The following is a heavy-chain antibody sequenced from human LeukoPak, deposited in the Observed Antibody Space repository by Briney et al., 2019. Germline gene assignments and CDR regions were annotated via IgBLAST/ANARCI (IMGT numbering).Heavy chain of an antibody. CDR2: ISSSSSYI. CDR1: GFTFSSYA. J-gene: IGHJ3*02. V-gene: IGHV3-21*01. CDR3: ARDLDTAMSNAFDI. D-gene: IGHD5-18*01. Sequence: GGSLRLSCAASGFTFSSYAMSWFRQAPGKGLEWVSSISSSSSYIYYADSVKGRFTISRDNAKNSLYLQMSSLRAEDTAVYYCARDLDTAMSNAFDIWGQGTMVTVSS.